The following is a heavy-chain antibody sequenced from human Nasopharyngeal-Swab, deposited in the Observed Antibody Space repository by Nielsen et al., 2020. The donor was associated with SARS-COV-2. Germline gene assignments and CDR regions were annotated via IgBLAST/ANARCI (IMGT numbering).Heavy chain of an antibody. Sequence: GESLKISCAASGFTFSSYTMNWVRQAPGKGLEWVSSISPTSDYIYYAESVKGRFTISRDNAKNSLYLQMNSLRAEDTALYYCATDGSDGPSYWGQGTLVTVSS. CDR3: ATDGSDGPSY. J-gene: IGHJ4*02. CDR1: GFTFSSYT. CDR2: ISPTSDYI. D-gene: IGHD2-8*01. V-gene: IGHV3-21*04.